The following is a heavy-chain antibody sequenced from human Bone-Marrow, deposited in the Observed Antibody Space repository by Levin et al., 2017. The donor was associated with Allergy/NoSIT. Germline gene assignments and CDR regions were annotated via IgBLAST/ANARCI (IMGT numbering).Heavy chain of an antibody. CDR3: SRGRSRYSSGP. Sequence: PSETLSLTCAVYGGSFTDYYWNWIRQPPGRGLEWIGEVNPSGDTNYNPSLKSRLTISIDTSKNQFSLKLSSVTAADTAVYYCSRGRSRYSSGPWGQGTLVTVSS. J-gene: IGHJ5*02. D-gene: IGHD6-19*01. CDR2: VNPSGDT. V-gene: IGHV4-34*01. CDR1: GGSFTDYY.